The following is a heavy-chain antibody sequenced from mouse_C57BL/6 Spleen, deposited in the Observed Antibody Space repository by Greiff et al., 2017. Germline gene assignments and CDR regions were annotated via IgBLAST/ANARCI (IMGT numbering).Heavy chain of an antibody. Sequence: QVQLQQPGAELVKPGASVKLSCKASGYTFTSYWMHWVKQRPGQGLEWIGMIHPNSGSTNYNEKFKSKATLTVDKSSSTAYMQLSSLTSEDSAVYYCAKCQIYYYGSSYWYFDVWGTGTTVTVSS. CDR3: AKCQIYYYGSSYWYFDV. V-gene: IGHV1-64*01. D-gene: IGHD1-1*01. CDR1: GYTFTSYW. CDR2: IHPNSGST. J-gene: IGHJ1*03.